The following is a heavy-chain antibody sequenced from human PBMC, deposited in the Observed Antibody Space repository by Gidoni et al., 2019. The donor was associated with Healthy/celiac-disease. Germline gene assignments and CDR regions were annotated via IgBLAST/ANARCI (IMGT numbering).Heavy chain of an antibody. CDR3: AKDRHYYDSSGYPRLGV. Sequence: EVQLLESGGGLVQPGGSLRLSCAASGFTFSSYAMSWVRQAPGKGLEWVSAISGSGGSTYYADSVKGRFTISRDNSKNTLYLQMNSLRAEDTAVYYCAKDRHYYDSSGYPRLGVWAQGTTVTVSS. CDR2: ISGSGGST. V-gene: IGHV3-23*01. D-gene: IGHD3-22*01. J-gene: IGHJ6*02. CDR1: GFTFSSYA.